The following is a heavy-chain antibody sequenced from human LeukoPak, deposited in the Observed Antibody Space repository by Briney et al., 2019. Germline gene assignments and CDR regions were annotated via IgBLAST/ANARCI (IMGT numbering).Heavy chain of an antibody. V-gene: IGHV5-51*01. D-gene: IGHD3-22*01. Sequence: KPGGSLRLSCKGSGYSFTSYWIGCVRQMPGKGLEWMGIIYPGDSDTRYSPSFQGQVTISADKSISTAYLQWSSLKASDTAMYYFARIYDSSGYYSSYGMDVWGQGTTVTVSS. CDR1: GYSFTSYW. CDR2: IYPGDSDT. CDR3: ARIYDSSGYYSSYGMDV. J-gene: IGHJ6*02.